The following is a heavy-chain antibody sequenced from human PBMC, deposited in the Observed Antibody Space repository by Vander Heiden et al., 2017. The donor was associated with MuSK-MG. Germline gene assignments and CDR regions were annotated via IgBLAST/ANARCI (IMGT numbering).Heavy chain of an antibody. CDR3: ARIYNSNYAGMGV. CDR2: ISSDVNKK. V-gene: IGHV3-30-3*01. D-gene: IGHD4-4*01. CDR1: GFPFSSYA. Sequence: QVQLVESGGGVVQPGGSLRLSCAASGFPFSSYAMYWVRQAPGRGLEWVALISSDVNKKYYADSVKGRFTISRDNAKNMVYLQMNSLRVEDTAVYYCARIYNSNYAGMGVWGKGTTVTVSS. J-gene: IGHJ6*03.